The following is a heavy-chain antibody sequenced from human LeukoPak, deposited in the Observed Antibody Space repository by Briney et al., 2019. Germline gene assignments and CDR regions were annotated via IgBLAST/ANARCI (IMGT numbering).Heavy chain of an antibody. CDR2: IIPIFGTA. CDR3: ARKDTVTTILDAFDI. CDR1: GGTFSSYA. V-gene: IGHV1-69*13. J-gene: IGHJ3*02. D-gene: IGHD4-11*01. Sequence: ASVKVSCKASGGTFSSYAISWVRQAPGQGLEWMGGIIPIFGTANYAQKFQGRVTITADESTSTAYMELSSLRSEDTAVYYCARKDTVTTILDAFDIWGQGTMVTVSS.